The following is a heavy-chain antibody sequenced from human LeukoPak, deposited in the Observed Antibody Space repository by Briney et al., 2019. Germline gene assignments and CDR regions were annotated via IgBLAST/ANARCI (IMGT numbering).Heavy chain of an antibody. CDR1: GGSISSGSYY. D-gene: IGHD1-1*01. J-gene: IGHJ5*02. CDR3: ASVQLDPGWFDP. V-gene: IGHV4-61*02. Sequence: SETLSLTCTVSGGSISSGSYYWSWIRQPAGKGLEWIGRIYTSGSTNYNPSLKSRVTISVDTSKNQFSLKLSSVTAADTAVYYCASVQLDPGWFDPWGQGTLVTVSS. CDR2: IYTSGST.